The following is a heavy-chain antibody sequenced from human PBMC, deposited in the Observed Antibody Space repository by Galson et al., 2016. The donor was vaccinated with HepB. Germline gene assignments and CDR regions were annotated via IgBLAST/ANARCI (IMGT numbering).Heavy chain of an antibody. CDR3: ARGLIYYNLKYYFHY. Sequence: TLSLTCTVSGGSISSSSYYWSRIRQPPGKGLEWIGSIYYSGSAYYNPSLQSRVTISVDTSKNQFSLKLNSVTAADTAVYYCARGLIYYNLKYYFHYWGQGTLVTVSS. D-gene: IGHD1-14*01. CDR2: IYYSGSA. V-gene: IGHV4-39*01. J-gene: IGHJ4*02. CDR1: GGSISSSSYY.